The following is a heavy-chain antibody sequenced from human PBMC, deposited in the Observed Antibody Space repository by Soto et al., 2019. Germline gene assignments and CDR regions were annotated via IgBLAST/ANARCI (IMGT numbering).Heavy chain of an antibody. V-gene: IGHV1-69*13. J-gene: IGHJ5*02. Sequence: SVKVSCKASGGTFSSYAISWVRQAPGQGLEWMGGIIPIFGTANYAQKFQGRVTITADESTSTAYMELSSLRSEDTAVYYCAKISRIVATIAGTFDPWGQGTLVTVSS. CDR3: AKISRIVATIAGTFDP. D-gene: IGHD5-12*01. CDR1: GGTFSSYA. CDR2: IIPIFGTA.